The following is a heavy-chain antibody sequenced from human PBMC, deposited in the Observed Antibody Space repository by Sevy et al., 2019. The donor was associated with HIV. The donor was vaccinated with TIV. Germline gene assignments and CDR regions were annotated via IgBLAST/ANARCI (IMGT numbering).Heavy chain of an antibody. D-gene: IGHD3-22*01. J-gene: IGHJ4*02. Sequence: GGSLRLSCAASGFTFNNYAMTWVRQAPGKGLEWVSAVSGGGDTTYYADPVKGRFTISRDNSKNTLYLQMNSLRAEDTAVYYCAKGGSTSGYYLNYFAYWGQGTLVTVSS. CDR3: AKGGSTSGYYLNYFAY. CDR1: GFTFNNYA. CDR2: VSGGGDTT. V-gene: IGHV3-23*01.